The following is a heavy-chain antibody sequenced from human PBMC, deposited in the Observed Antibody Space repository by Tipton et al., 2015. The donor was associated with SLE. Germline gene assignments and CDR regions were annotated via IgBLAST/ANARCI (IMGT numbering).Heavy chain of an antibody. D-gene: IGHD2-15*01. Sequence: TLSLTCDVSGDSITSSHWWSWVRQSPGKGLEWIGEVYHSGGTNYNPSLKSRVTISVDKSKNQFSLRVSSVTAADTAVYYCARALPPYYYYGLDVWGQGTTVAVSS. V-gene: IGHV4-4*02. CDR1: GDSITSSHW. J-gene: IGHJ6*02. CDR2: VYHSGGT. CDR3: ARALPPYYYYGLDV.